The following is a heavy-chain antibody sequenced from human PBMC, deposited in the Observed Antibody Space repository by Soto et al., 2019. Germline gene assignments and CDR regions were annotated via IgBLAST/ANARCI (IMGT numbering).Heavy chain of an antibody. CDR2: IIPIFGTA. D-gene: IGHD2-2*01. Sequence: QVQLVQSGAEVKKPGSSEKVSCKASGGTFSSYAISWVRQAPGQGLEWMGGIIPIFGTANNAQKFQGRVTITADESTSTAYMELSSLRSEDTAVYYCARDQESIVVVPAAMPNAYYYYGMDVWGQGTTVTVSS. CDR3: ARDQESIVVVPAAMPNAYYYYGMDV. V-gene: IGHV1-69*01. J-gene: IGHJ6*02. CDR1: GGTFSSYA.